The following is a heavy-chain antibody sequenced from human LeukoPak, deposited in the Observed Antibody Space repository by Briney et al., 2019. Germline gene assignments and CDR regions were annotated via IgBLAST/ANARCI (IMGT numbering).Heavy chain of an antibody. Sequence: GASVKVSCKASGYTFTRYGISWVRQAPGQGLEWMGWISGYNGNTNYAEKLQGRVTMTTDTSTSTVYMELRSLRSDDTAVYYCARDSLYYGSGSYLGFDPWGQGTLVTVFS. D-gene: IGHD3-10*01. CDR3: ARDSLYYGSGSYLGFDP. CDR1: GYTFTRYG. CDR2: ISGYNGNT. J-gene: IGHJ5*02. V-gene: IGHV1-18*01.